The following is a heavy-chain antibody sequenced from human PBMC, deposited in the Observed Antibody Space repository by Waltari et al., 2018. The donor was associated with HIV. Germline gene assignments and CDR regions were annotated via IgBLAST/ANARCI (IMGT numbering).Heavy chain of an antibody. CDR1: GFPFSHYF. V-gene: IGHV3-11*01. J-gene: IGHJ4*02. D-gene: IGHD3-10*01. Sequence: VQLVESGGGLVTPGGSLRLSCAPSGFPFSHYFISWIRQAPGKGLEWVSYISSSGTTIYYADSVKGRFTISRDNAKDSLYLQMNNLRAEDTAVYYCARCDAGYFYGSAYDYWGQGILVTVSS. CDR2: ISSSGTTI. CDR3: ARCDAGYFYGSAYDY.